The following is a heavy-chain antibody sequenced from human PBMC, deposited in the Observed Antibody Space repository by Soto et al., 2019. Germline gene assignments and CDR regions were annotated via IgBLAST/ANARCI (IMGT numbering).Heavy chain of an antibody. V-gene: IGHV4-59*01. CDR3: DRCPIAAAGQVWFDP. CDR2: IYYSGST. J-gene: IGHJ5*02. D-gene: IGHD6-13*01. CDR1: GGSISSYY. Sequence: SETLSLTCTVSGGSISSYYWSWIRQPPGKGLEWIGYIYYSGSTNYNPSLKSRVTISVDTSKNRFSLTLSSVTAAATAVYNCDRCPIAAAGQVWFDPWGEGTLVTVSS.